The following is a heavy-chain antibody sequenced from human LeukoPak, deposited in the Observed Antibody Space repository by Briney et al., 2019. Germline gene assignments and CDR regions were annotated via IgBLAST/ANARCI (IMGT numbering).Heavy chain of an antibody. CDR2: IKQDGSEK. V-gene: IGHV3-7*01. D-gene: IGHD2-2*01. J-gene: IGHJ4*02. Sequence: GGSLRLSCAASGFTFSSYWMSWVRQAPGKGLEWVANIKQDGSEKYYVDSVKGRFTISRDNAKNSLYLQMNSLRAEDTAVYYCARDRCSSTSCSHDYWGQGTLVTVSS. CDR3: ARDRCSSTSCSHDY. CDR1: GFTFSSYW.